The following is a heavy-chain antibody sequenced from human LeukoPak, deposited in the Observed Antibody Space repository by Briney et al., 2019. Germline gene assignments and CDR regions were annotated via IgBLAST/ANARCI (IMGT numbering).Heavy chain of an antibody. D-gene: IGHD3-10*01. CDR3: ARDGISRGSGTYYNA. J-gene: IGHJ5*02. CDR2: ISYDGSNK. V-gene: IGHV3-30*01. Sequence: GGSLRLSCAASGFTFSTYAMHWVRQAPGKGLEWVTLISYDGSNKYYADSVKGRFTVSRDNSKNTLYLQMNSLRAEDTAVYYCARDGISRGSGTYYNAWGEGTLVTVSS. CDR1: GFTFSTYA.